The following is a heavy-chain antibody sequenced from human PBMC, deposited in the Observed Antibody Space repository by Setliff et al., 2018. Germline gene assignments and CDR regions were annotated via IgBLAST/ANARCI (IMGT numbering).Heavy chain of an antibody. Sequence: PSETLSLTCTVYGGSFSDYYWGWVRQPPGKGLEWIGEINHSGSTNYIPSLKSRLTISVDTSKNQFSLKLTSMTAADTAVYYCARDQWVRSPPLYFSYSMDVWGQGTTVTVSS. CDR1: GGSFSDYY. V-gene: IGHV4-34*01. D-gene: IGHD5-12*01. CDR2: INHSGST. CDR3: ARDQWVRSPPLYFSYSMDV. J-gene: IGHJ6*02.